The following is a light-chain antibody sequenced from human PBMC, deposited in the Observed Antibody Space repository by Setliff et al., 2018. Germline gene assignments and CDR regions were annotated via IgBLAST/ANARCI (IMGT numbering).Light chain of an antibody. V-gene: IGLV2-23*02. J-gene: IGLJ2*01. CDR1: SSDVGAYTL. Sequence: QSVLPQPASVSGSPGQSITISCTGTSSDVGAYTLVSWYQQHPGKAPKVLIFDVSKRPSGVSNRFSGSKSGNSASLTISGLQAEDEADYYCCSYAGDFIVVFGGGTKVTVL. CDR2: DVS. CDR3: CSYAGDFIVV.